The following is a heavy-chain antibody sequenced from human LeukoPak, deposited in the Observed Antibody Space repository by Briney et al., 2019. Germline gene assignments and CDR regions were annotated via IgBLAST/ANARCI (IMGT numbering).Heavy chain of an antibody. D-gene: IGHD6-19*01. Sequence: GGSLRLSCAASGFTFSSYWMSWVRQAPGKGLEWVANIKQDGSEKYYVDSVKGRFTISRDNAKNTLYLQMNSLRAEDTAVYYCAKDIAVAGLYNWFDPWGQGTLVTVSS. CDR1: GFTFSSYW. CDR2: IKQDGSEK. V-gene: IGHV3-7*01. CDR3: AKDIAVAGLYNWFDP. J-gene: IGHJ5*02.